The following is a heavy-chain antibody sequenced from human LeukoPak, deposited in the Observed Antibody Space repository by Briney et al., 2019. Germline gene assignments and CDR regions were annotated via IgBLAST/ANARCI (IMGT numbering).Heavy chain of an antibody. CDR3: VGTIAYRGSEY. J-gene: IGHJ4*02. D-gene: IGHD2-21*01. V-gene: IGHV3-74*01. Sequence: PGXSLXXSCAASXXXXXXXXMHWXRXAXGXXLXWVSRLPPDELDIIYADSVKGRFTVSGDNAKNTVYLQMNNLRAEDTAVYYCVGTIAYRGSEYWGQGTLVTVSS. CDR1: XXXXXXXX. CDR2: LPPDELDI.